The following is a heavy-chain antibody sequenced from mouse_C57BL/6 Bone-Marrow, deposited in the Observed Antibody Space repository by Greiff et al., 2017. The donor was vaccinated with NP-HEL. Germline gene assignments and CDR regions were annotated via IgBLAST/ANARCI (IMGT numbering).Heavy chain of an antibody. J-gene: IGHJ4*01. Sequence: QVQLKESGAELVKPGASVKLSCKASGYTFTSYWMQWVKQRPGQGLEWIGEIDPSDSYTNYNQKFKGKATLTVDTSSSTAYMQLSSLTSEDSAVYYCARWILWGQGTSVTVSS. CDR1: GYTFTSYW. CDR2: IDPSDSYT. CDR3: ARWIL. V-gene: IGHV1-50*01.